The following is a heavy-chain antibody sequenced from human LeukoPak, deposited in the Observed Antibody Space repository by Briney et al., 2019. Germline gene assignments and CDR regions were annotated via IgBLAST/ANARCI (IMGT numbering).Heavy chain of an antibody. J-gene: IGHJ6*03. D-gene: IGHD2-2*01. CDR3: AKDVVNCGSTSCYFYYYMDV. Sequence: GSLRLSCAASGFTFRSYSMNWVRQAPGKGLEWVAFLRYDGSNKYYADSVKGRFTISRDNSKNTLYLQMNSLRAEDTAVYYCAKDVVNCGSTSCYFYYYMDVWGKGTTVTVS. CDR1: GFTFRSYS. V-gene: IGHV3-30*02. CDR2: LRYDGSNK.